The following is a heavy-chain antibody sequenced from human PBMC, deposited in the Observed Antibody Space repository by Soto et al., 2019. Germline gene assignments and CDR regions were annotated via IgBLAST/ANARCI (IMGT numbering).Heavy chain of an antibody. J-gene: IGHJ6*02. D-gene: IGHD6-13*01. CDR2: IWYDGSNK. Sequence: LRLSCAASGFTFSSYGMHWVRQAPGKGLEWVAVIWYDGSNKYYADSVKGRFTISRDNSKNTLYLQMNSLRAEDTAVYYCAREGMSSSWYDYYYYYGMDVWGQGTTVTVS. V-gene: IGHV3-33*01. CDR1: GFTFSSYG. CDR3: AREGMSSSWYDYYYYYGMDV.